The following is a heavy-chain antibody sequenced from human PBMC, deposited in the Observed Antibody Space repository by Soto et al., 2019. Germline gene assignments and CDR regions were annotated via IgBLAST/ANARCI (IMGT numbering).Heavy chain of an antibody. J-gene: IGHJ4*01. CDR2: IYPGDSET. CDR1: GFNFSNFG. Sequence: GESLKISCAGSGFNFSNFGIAWVRQMPGKGLGWLGLIYPGDSETKYRPSFQGQVTISADKSINIAYLQLSSLKASDTAIYYCARQPLPRIGYFDFWGQGTLVTVSS. CDR3: ARQPLPRIGYFDF. V-gene: IGHV5-51*01.